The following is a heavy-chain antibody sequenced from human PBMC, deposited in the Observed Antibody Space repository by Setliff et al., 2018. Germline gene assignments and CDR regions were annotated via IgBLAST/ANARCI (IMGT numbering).Heavy chain of an antibody. D-gene: IGHD2-15*01. V-gene: IGHV4-34*01. CDR2: VSHSGRT. J-gene: IGHJ2*01. Sequence: TLSLTCAVYGDSFSDYSWSWIRQPPGKGLEWLGEVSHSGRTNYNPSLRSRVTISLDTSKQQFSLNLISVTAADTAVYYCARYGGGHFWFFGLWGRGTLVTVSS. CDR1: GDSFSDYS. CDR3: ARYGGGHFWFFGL.